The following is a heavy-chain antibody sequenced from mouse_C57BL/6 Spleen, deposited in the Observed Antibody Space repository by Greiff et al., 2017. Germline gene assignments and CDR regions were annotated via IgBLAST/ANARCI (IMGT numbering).Heavy chain of an antibody. CDR2: IYPGSGST. D-gene: IGHD1-1*01. Sequence: QVQLQQPGAELVKPGASVKMSCKASGYTFTSYWITWVKQRPGQGLEWIGDIYPGSGSTNYNEKFKSKATLTLDTSSSTAYMRLSSLTSEDSAVYYCARCDGSSPSAMDYWGQGTSVTVSA. CDR1: GYTFTSYW. V-gene: IGHV1-55*01. CDR3: ARCDGSSPSAMDY. J-gene: IGHJ4*01.